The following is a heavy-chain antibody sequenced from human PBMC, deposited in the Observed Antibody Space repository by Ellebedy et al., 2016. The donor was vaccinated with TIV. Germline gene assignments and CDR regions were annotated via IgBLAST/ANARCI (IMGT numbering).Heavy chain of an antibody. CDR2: IYYSGST. CDR3: ARPASIAALGGWFDP. Sequence: SETLSLXCTVSGGSISSSSYYWGWIRQPPGKGLEWIGSIYYSGSTYYNPSLKSRVTISVDTSKNRFSLKLSSVTAADTAVYYCARPASIAALGGWFDPWGQGTLVTVSS. CDR1: GGSISSSSYY. V-gene: IGHV4-39*01. J-gene: IGHJ5*02. D-gene: IGHD6-13*01.